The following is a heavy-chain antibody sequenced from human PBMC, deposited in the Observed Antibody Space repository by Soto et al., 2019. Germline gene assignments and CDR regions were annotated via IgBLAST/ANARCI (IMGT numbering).Heavy chain of an antibody. D-gene: IGHD5-12*01. CDR2: IWYDGSNK. J-gene: IGHJ4*02. V-gene: IGHV3-33*01. CDR1: GFTFSSYG. Sequence: QVQLVESGGGVVQPGRSLRLSCAASGFTFSSYGMHWVRQAPGKGLEWVAVIWYDGSNKYYADSVKGRFTISRDNSKNALYLQMNSLRAEDTAVYYCARDAGGYDYWGQGTLVTVSS. CDR3: ARDAGGYDY.